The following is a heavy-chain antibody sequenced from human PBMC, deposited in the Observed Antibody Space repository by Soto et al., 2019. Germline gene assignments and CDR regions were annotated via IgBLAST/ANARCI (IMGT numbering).Heavy chain of an antibody. CDR3: ARDGGGIWDSSGYSFDY. D-gene: IGHD3-22*01. Sequence: SVKVSCKASGGTFSSYAISWVRQAPGQGLEWMGGIIPIFGTANYAQKFQGRVTITADESTSTAYMELSSLRSEDTAVYYCARDGGGIWDSSGYSFDYWGQGTLVTVS. CDR1: GGTFSSYA. CDR2: IIPIFGTA. V-gene: IGHV1-69*13. J-gene: IGHJ4*02.